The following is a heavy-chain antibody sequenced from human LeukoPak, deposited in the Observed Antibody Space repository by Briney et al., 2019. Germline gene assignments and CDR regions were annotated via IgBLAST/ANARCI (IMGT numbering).Heavy chain of an antibody. CDR2: INHSGST. Sequence: KPSETLSLTCAVYGGSFSGYYWSWIRQPPGKGLEWIGEINHSGSTNYNPSLKSRVTISVDTSKNQFSLKLSSVTAADTAVYYCASLRKRGGAFDLWGQGTVVTVSS. V-gene: IGHV4-34*01. CDR1: GGSFSGYY. CDR3: ASLRKRGGAFDL. J-gene: IGHJ3*01.